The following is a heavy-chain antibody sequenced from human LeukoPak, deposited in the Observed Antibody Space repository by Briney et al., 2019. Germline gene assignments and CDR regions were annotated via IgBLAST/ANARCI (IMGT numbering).Heavy chain of an antibody. J-gene: IGHJ4*02. V-gene: IGHV4-38-2*01. D-gene: IGHD6-13*01. CDR2: IYHSGST. CDR1: GYSISSGYY. CDR3: ARRLATYSSSWDY. Sequence: PSETLSLTCAVSGYSISSGYYWGWIRQPPGKGLERIGSIYHSGSTYYNPSLKSRVTISVDTSKNQFSLKLSSVTAADTAVYYCARRLATYSSSWDYWGQGTLVTVSS.